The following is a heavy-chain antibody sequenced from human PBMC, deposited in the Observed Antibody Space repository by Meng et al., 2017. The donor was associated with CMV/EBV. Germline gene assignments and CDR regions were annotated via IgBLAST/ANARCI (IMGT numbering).Heavy chain of an antibody. J-gene: IGHJ4*02. D-gene: IGHD5-18*01. V-gene: IGHV3-48*03. CDR3: ARDRTQWIQLWLQSDY. Sequence: GGSLRLSCAASGFTFSSYEMNWVRQAPGKGLEWVSYISSSSSTIYYADSVKGRFTISRDNAKNSLYLQMNSLRAEDTAVYYCARDRTQWIQLWLQSDYWGQGTLVTVSS. CDR2: ISSSSSTI. CDR1: GFTFSSYE.